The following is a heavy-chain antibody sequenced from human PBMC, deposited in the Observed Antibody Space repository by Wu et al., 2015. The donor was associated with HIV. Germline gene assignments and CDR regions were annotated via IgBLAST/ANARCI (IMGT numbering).Heavy chain of an antibody. J-gene: IGHJ4*02. CDR3: ARVETEYYFGSGGYSDYFDY. CDR1: GGSISSGDYY. Sequence: QVQLQESGPGLVKPSQTLSLTCTVSGGSISSGDYYWSWIRQPPGKGLEWIGYIYYSGSTFYNPSLKSRVIISIDTSKNQFSLKLSSVTAADTAVYYCARVETEYYFGSGGYSDYFDYWGRGTLVTVSS. V-gene: IGHV4-30-4*01. D-gene: IGHD3-10*01. CDR2: IYYSGST.